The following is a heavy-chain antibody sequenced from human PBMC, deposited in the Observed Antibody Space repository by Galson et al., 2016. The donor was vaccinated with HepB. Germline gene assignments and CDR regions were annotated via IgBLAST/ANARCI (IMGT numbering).Heavy chain of an antibody. CDR1: GFTFSSYG. CDR2: ISYDENHN. Sequence: SLRLSCAASGFTFSSYGMHWVRQAPGKGPEWVAGISYDENHNVQADSVKGRFTISRDNATNTLFLQMNSLRPQDTAVYFCAKGRERYYYNSTAFDYWGQGTLVTVSS. D-gene: IGHD2/OR15-2a*01. J-gene: IGHJ4*02. V-gene: IGHV3-30*18. CDR3: AKGRERYYYNSTAFDY.